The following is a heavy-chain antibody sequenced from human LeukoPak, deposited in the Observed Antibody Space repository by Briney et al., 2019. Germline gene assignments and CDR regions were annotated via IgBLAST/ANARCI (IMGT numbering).Heavy chain of an antibody. CDR1: VDSVSSNSAA. CDR3: ARDGYWGGDRYTNYFDY. V-gene: IGHV6-1*01. D-gene: IGHD2-21*02. Sequence: SQTLSLTCGICVDSVSSNSAAWDWIRQSPSRGLEWLGRTYYKSKWYNDYAVSVKSRITVDPHTSKNQFSLQLNSVNPEDTAVYCCARDGYWGGDRYTNYFDYGGQGTLVTVSS. CDR2: TYYKSKWYN. J-gene: IGHJ4*02.